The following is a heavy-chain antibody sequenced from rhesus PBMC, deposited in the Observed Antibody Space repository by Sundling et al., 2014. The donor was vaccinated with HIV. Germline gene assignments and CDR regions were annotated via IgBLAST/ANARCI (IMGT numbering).Heavy chain of an antibody. CDR1: GGSISGYYF. Sequence: QVKLQQWGEGLVKPSETLSLTCAVYGGSISGYYFWNWIRQPPGKGLEWIGYIYANTASTNYNPSLNNRVTISKDTSKNQFSLKLSSVTAADTAVYYCARDRGSFGSFDFWGQGVLVTVSS. D-gene: IGHD1-44*01. CDR3: ARDRGSFGSFDF. CDR2: IYANTAST. J-gene: IGHJ4*01. V-gene: IGHV4-73*01.